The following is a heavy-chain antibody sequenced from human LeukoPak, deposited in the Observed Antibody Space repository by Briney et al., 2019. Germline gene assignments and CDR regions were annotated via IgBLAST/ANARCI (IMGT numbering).Heavy chain of an antibody. J-gene: IGHJ3*02. CDR2: FDPEDGET. V-gene: IGHV1-24*01. CDR3: VTRFSGTPKDDAFDI. D-gene: IGHD3-10*01. CDR1: GYTLTELS. Sequence: ASVKVSCKVSGYTLTELSMHWVRQAPGKGLEWMGGFDPEDGETIYAQKFQGRVTMTEDTSTDTAYMELSSLRSEDTAVYYCVTRFSGTPKDDAFDIWGQGTMVTVSS.